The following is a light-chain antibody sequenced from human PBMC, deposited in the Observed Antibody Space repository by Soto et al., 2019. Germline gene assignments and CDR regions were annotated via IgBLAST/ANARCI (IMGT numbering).Light chain of an antibody. J-gene: IGKJ5*01. V-gene: IGKV2D-29*02. CDR1: QSLLHITGETF. CDR3: MQSTQLPPT. CDR2: EVS. Sequence: DVVMTQTPLSLSVAPGQPSSISCKSSQSLLHITGETFLFWYLQKPGQSPQLLIYEVSTRVSGVPDRFSGSGSGTDFTLEISRVETDDVSIYYCMQSTQLPPTFGQGTRLEI.